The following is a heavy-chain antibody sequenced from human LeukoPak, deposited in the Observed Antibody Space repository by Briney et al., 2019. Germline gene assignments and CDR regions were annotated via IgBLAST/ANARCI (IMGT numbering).Heavy chain of an antibody. D-gene: IGHD3-16*01. V-gene: IGHV4-59*04. CDR3: ARRHGGWHAFDI. J-gene: IGHJ3*02. Sequence: SDTLSLTCTISGGSIGSYYWTWIRQPPGKGLEWIGRIYYSGSTYYSPSLKSRVTISADTSRNQFSLKLSSVTAADTAVYFCARRHGGWHAFDIWGQGTMVTVSS. CDR2: IYYSGST. CDR1: GGSIGSYY.